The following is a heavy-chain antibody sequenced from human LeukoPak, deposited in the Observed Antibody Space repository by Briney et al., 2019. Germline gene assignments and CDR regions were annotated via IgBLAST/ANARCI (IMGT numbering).Heavy chain of an antibody. V-gene: IGHV3-30*02. J-gene: IGHJ5*02. CDR2: IQYDESLK. Sequence: PGGSLRLSCEASGFTFSRFGMNWVRQAPGKGLEWVAFIQYDESLKCYLGSVKGRFATSRDNSKNTVYLQMNSLRVEDTAVYYCAKDQGVVGPYDAWGQGTLVTVSS. CDR3: AKDQGVVGPYDA. CDR1: GFTFSRFG.